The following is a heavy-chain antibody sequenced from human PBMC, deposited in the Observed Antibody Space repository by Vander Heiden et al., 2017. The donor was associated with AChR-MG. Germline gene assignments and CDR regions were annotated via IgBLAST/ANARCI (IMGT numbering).Heavy chain of an antibody. Sequence: QLQLQESGPGLVKPSETLSLTCTVSGTSISSTSYYWGWIRQPPGKGLEWIGSIYYSGSTYYNPSLKSRVNISVDSSKNQFSLKLSSVTAADTAVYYCARLDYDVLTGYPSAYFDYWGQGTLVTVSS. CDR2: IYYSGST. D-gene: IGHD3-9*01. CDR3: ARLDYDVLTGYPSAYFDY. J-gene: IGHJ4*02. CDR1: GTSISSTSYY. V-gene: IGHV4-39*01.